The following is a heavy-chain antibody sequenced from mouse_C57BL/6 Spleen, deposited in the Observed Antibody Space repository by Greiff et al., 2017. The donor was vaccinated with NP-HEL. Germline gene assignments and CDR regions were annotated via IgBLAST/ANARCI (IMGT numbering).Heavy chain of an antibody. J-gene: IGHJ2*01. D-gene: IGHD2-3*01. Sequence: VKLMESGAELARPGASVKLSCKASGYTFTSYGISWVKQRTGQGLEWIGEIYPRSGNTYYNEKFKGKATLTADKSSSTAYMELRSLTSEDSAVYFCAREGIYDGYVLDYWGQGTTLTVSS. CDR2: IYPRSGNT. CDR1: GYTFTSYG. V-gene: IGHV1-81*01. CDR3: AREGIYDGYVLDY.